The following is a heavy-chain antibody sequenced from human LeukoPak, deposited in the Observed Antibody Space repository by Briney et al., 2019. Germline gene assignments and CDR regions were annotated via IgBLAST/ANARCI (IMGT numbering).Heavy chain of an antibody. J-gene: IGHJ6*02. V-gene: IGHV3-11*01. CDR3: ARAPGEQLVSYYYYGMDV. CDR1: GFTFSDYY. D-gene: IGHD6-6*01. Sequence: PGGSLRLSCAASGFTFSDYYMSWIRQAPGKGLEWVSYISSSGSTIYYADSVKGRFTISRDNAKNSLYLQMNSLRAEDTAVYYCARAPGEQLVSYYYYGMDVWGQGTTVTVSS. CDR2: ISSSGSTI.